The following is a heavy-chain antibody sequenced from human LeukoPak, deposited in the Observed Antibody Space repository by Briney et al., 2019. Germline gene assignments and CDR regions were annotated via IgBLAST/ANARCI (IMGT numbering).Heavy chain of an antibody. CDR2: TRNKANSYTT. V-gene: IGHV3-72*01. J-gene: IGHJ4*02. CDR1: GFTFSDHY. Sequence: GGSLRLSCAASGFTFSDHYMDWVRQAPGKGLEWVCRTRNKANSYTTEYAASVKGRFTISRDDSKNSLYLQMNSLKTEDTAVYYCARPHYYDSSGYYDWGQGTLVTVSS. D-gene: IGHD3-22*01. CDR3: ARPHYYDSSGYYD.